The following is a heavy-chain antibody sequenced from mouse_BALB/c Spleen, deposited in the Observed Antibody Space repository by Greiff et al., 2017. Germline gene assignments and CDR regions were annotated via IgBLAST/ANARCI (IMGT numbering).Heavy chain of an antibody. J-gene: IGHJ4*01. Sequence: DVHLVESGGGLVKPGGSLKLSCAASGFAFSSYDMSWVRQTPEKRLEWVAYISSGGGSTYYPDTVKGRFTISRDNAKNTLYLQMSSLKSEDTAMYYCARQGDGYAMDYWGQGTSVTVSS. V-gene: IGHV5-12-1*01. CDR1: GFAFSSYD. CDR2: ISSGGGST. CDR3: ARQGDGYAMDY. D-gene: IGHD2-3*01.